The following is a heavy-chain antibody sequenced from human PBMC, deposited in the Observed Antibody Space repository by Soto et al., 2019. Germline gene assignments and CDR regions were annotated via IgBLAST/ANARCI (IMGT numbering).Heavy chain of an antibody. CDR1: GYTFTSYG. V-gene: IGHV1-18*01. D-gene: IGHD6-13*01. Sequence: QVQLVQSGAEVKKPGASVKVSCKASGYTFTSYGISWVRQAPGQGLEWMGWISAYNGNTKYAQKFQGRVTMTTDTSTSTAYMEVRGLRSDDTAVYDCAGDAAAGLNDYWGQGTLVTVSS. CDR3: AGDAAAGLNDY. CDR2: ISAYNGNT. J-gene: IGHJ4*02.